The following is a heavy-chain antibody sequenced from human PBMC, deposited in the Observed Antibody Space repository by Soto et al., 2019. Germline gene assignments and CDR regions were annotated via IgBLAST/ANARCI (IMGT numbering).Heavy chain of an antibody. CDR3: VLSGWYLSANAFDI. J-gene: IGHJ3*02. V-gene: IGHV3-23*01. CDR2: ISGSGGST. Sequence: EVPLLESGGGLVQPGGSLRLSCAASGFTFSSYAMSWVRQAPGKGLEWVSAISGSGGSTYYADSVKGRFTISRDNSKNTLYLQMNSLRAEDTAVYYCVLSGWYLSANAFDIWGHGTMVTVSS. CDR1: GFTFSSYA. D-gene: IGHD6-19*01.